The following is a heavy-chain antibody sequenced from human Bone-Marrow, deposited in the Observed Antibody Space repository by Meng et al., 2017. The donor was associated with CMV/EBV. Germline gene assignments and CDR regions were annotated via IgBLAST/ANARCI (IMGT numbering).Heavy chain of an antibody. J-gene: IGHJ5*02. D-gene: IGHD2-15*01. CDR1: GFSLSTSGVG. V-gene: IGHV2-5*01. Sequence: VKPTQTLTLTCTFSGFSLSTSGVGVGWIRQPPGKALEWLALIYWNDDKRYSPSLKSRLTITKDTSKNQVVLTMTNMDPVDTATYYRAHMTRLVVAARRHNWFDPWGQGTLGTVS. CDR3: AHMTRLVVAARRHNWFDP. CDR2: IYWNDDK.